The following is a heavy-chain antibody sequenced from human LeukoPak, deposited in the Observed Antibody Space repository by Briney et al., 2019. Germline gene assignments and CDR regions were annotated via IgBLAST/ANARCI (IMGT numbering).Heavy chain of an antibody. CDR2: IYYSRST. CDR3: ARVYSGSWYENWSDP. D-gene: IGHD6-13*01. CDR1: GGSISSYY. J-gene: IGHJ5*02. Sequence: PSETLSLTCTVSGGSISSYYWSWIRQPPGKGLEWIGYIYYSRSTNYNPSLKSRVTISVDTSKNQFSLKLSSVTAADTAVYYCARVYSGSWYENWSDPWGQGTLVTVSS. V-gene: IGHV4-59*01.